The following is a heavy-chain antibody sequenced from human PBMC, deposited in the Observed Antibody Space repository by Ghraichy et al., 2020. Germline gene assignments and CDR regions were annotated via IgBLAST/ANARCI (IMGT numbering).Heavy chain of an antibody. CDR3: ARGYYDSSGYYSHSN. D-gene: IGHD3-22*01. Sequence: SETLSLTCTVSGGSISSYYWSWIRQPPGKELEWIGYIYYSGSTNYNPSFKSRVTISVDTSKNQFSLKLSSVTAADTAVYYCARGYYDSSGYYSHSNWGQGTLVTVSS. J-gene: IGHJ4*02. CDR2: IYYSGST. V-gene: IGHV4-59*01. CDR1: GGSISSYY.